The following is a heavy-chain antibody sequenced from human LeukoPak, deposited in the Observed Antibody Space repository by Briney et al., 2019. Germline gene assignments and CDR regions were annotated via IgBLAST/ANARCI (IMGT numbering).Heavy chain of an antibody. D-gene: IGHD3-22*01. CDR1: GFTFNNYG. CDR3: PRLRNYDSSGYYFEIDY. CDR2: INWNAVRV. V-gene: IGHV3-20*04. Sequence: GESLRLSCAASGFTFNNYGMSWVRQAPGKGLEWVSGINWNAVRVGYADSVKGRFTICRDNAKNSLYLKMNSLRAEDTAFYYCPRLRNYDSSGYYFEIDYWGQGTLVTVSS. J-gene: IGHJ4*02.